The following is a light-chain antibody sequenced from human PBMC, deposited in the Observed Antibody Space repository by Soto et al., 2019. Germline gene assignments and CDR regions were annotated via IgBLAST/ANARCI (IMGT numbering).Light chain of an antibody. J-gene: IGLJ2*01. Sequence: QSALTQPASVSGSPGQSITISCTGTSSDIGGYNYISWYQQHPGKAPKFIIYDVRNRPSGVSNRFSGSRSGNTASLTISGLRAEYEADYYCSSYTSSSTVIFGGGTKVTVL. V-gene: IGLV2-14*03. CDR3: SSYTSSSTVI. CDR2: DVR. CDR1: SSDIGGYNY.